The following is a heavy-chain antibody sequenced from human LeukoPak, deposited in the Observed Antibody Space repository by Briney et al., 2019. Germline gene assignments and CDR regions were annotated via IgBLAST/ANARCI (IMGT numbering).Heavy chain of an antibody. V-gene: IGHV3-23*01. CDR2: ISGSGGST. CDR1: GFTFSSYA. D-gene: IGHD3-22*01. J-gene: IGHJ4*02. Sequence: GGSLRLSCAASGFTFSSYAMSWVRQAPGKGLEWVSAISGSGGSTYYADSVKGRFTISRDNSKNTLYLQMNSLRAEDTAVYYCAKAPSYYYDSSGYFDYWGQGTLVTVSS. CDR3: AKAPSYYYDSSGYFDY.